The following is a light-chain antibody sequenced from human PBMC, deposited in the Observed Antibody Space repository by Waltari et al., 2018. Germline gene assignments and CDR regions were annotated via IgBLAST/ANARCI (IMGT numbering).Light chain of an antibody. V-gene: IGKV4-1*01. Sequence: DIVMTQSPDSLAVSLCERATINCKSSQSILYSSNNKNYLAWYQQKPGQPPKLRIYWASIRESGVPDRFSGSGSGTDFTLTISSLQAEDVAVYYCQQYYDTPRITFGPGTKVDIK. CDR2: WAS. J-gene: IGKJ3*01. CDR1: QSILYSSNNKNY. CDR3: QQYYDTPRIT.